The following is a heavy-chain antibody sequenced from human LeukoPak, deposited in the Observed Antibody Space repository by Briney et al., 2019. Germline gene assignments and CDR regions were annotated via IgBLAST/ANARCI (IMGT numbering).Heavy chain of an antibody. CDR1: GYTFSSYW. J-gene: IGHJ4*02. D-gene: IGHD3-10*01. Sequence: GGSLRLSCEASGYTFSSYWMSWVRQAPGKGLEWVANIKQDGSEKYYVDSVKGRFTISRDNAKNSLYPQMNSLRAEDTAVYYCARAYGSGSYYGSRYFDYWGQGTLVTVSS. CDR2: IKQDGSEK. V-gene: IGHV3-7*01. CDR3: ARAYGSGSYYGSRYFDY.